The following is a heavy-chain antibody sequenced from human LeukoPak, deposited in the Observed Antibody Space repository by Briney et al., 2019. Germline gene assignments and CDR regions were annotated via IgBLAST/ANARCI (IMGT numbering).Heavy chain of an antibody. CDR1: GFTFSSYW. V-gene: IGHV3-74*01. D-gene: IGHD1-26*01. J-gene: IGHJ4*02. Sequence: RGSLRLSCAASGFTFSSYWMHRVRQAPGKGLVWVSRINSDGSSTSYADSVKGRFTISRDNAKNTLYLQMNSLRAEDTANYYCARDLGGSSKKEFDYWGQGTLVTVSS. CDR3: ARDLGGSSKKEFDY. CDR2: INSDGSST.